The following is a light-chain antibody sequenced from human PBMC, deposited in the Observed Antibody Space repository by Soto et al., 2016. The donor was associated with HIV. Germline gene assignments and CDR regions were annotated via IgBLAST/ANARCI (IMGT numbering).Light chain of an antibody. J-gene: IGLJ2*01. CDR2: QDS. Sequence: SYELTQPPSVSVSPGQTASITCSGHKLGNKYASWYQQKPGQSPVLVIYQDSKRPSGIPERFSGSDSGNTATLTISGTQALDEADYYCQAWDSGTAAFGGGTKLTVL. V-gene: IGLV3-1*01. CDR3: QAWDSGTAA. CDR1: KLGNKY.